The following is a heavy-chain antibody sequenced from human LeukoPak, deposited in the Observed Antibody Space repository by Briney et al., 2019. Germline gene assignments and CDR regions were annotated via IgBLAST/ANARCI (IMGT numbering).Heavy chain of an antibody. J-gene: IGHJ6*03. CDR1: GGSISSYY. CDR3: ARALLWSGYSRYYYYMDV. D-gene: IGHD3-3*01. Sequence: SSETLSLTCTVSGGSISSYYWSWIRQPAGKGLEWIGRIYTSGSTNYNPSLKSRVTMSVDTSKNQLSLKLSSVTAADTAVYYCARALLWSGYSRYYYYMDVWGKGTTVTVSS. V-gene: IGHV4-4*07. CDR2: IYTSGST.